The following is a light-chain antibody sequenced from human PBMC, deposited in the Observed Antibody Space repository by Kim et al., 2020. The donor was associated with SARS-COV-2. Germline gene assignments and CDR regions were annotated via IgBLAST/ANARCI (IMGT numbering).Light chain of an antibody. CDR2: DVS. V-gene: IGLV2-11*01. J-gene: IGLJ3*02. CDR3: CSYAGSYTYWV. CDR1: SSDVGAYNY. Sequence: HSVTIPCTGTSSDVGAYNYVSWFQQHPGKAPKLMIYDVSKRPSGVPDRFSGSKSGNTASLTISGLQAEDEGDYYCCSYAGSYTYWVFGGGTQLTVL.